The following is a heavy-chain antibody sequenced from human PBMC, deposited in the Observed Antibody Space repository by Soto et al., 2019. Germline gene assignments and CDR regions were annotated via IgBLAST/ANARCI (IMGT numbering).Heavy chain of an antibody. D-gene: IGHD2-8*01. Sequence: SATLSLTCTVSGGSIRSYYWSWIRQPPGKGLEWIGYIYYSGSTNYNPSLKSRVTISIDQSKNQFSLRLNSVTAADTAVYFCAREPAYGTNGVCPTFDCWGQGIPVTVSS. CDR1: GGSIRSYY. J-gene: IGHJ4*02. V-gene: IGHV4-59*01. CDR3: AREPAYGTNGVCPTFDC. CDR2: IYYSGST.